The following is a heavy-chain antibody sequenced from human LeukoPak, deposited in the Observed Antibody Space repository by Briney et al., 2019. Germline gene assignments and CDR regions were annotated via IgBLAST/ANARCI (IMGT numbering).Heavy chain of an antibody. CDR2: IKQDGSEK. Sequence: GGSLRLSCAVSGFTFSSYWMSWVRQAPGKGVEWVANIKQDGSEKYYVDSVKGRFTISRDNAKNSLYLQMNSLRAEDTAVYYCARMDGGILLFSDAFDIWGQGTMVTVSS. D-gene: IGHD2-21*02. CDR1: GFTFSSYW. V-gene: IGHV3-7*01. CDR3: ARMDGGILLFSDAFDI. J-gene: IGHJ3*02.